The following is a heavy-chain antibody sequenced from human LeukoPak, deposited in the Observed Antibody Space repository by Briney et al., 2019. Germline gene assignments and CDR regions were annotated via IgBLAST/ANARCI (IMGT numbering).Heavy chain of an antibody. CDR1: GFTFSDYY. V-gene: IGHV3-11*01. CDR3: AREYYYDSSGYFDY. J-gene: IGHJ4*02. CDR2: ISSSGSTI. Sequence: MTGGSLRLSCAASGFTFSDYYMSWIRQAPGKGLEWVSYISSSGSTIYYAGSVKGRFTISRDNAKNSLYLQMNSLRAEDTAVYYWAREYYYDSSGYFDYWGQGTLVTVSS. D-gene: IGHD3-22*01.